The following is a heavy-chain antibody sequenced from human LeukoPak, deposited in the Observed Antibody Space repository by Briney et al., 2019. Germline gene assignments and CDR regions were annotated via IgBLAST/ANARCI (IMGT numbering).Heavy chain of an antibody. D-gene: IGHD7-27*01. CDR3: ARDLAWGGY. V-gene: IGHV3-21*01. Sequence: GGSLRLSCAASGFTFTDAWMSWDRQAPGKGLEWVSSISSSSSYIYYADSVKGRFTISRDNAKNSLYLQMHSLRAEDTAVYYCARDLAWGGYWGQGTLVTVSS. J-gene: IGHJ4*02. CDR2: ISSSSSYI. CDR1: GFTFTDAW.